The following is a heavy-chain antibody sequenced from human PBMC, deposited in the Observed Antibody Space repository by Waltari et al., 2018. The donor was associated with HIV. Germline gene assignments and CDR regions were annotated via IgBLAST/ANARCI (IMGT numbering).Heavy chain of an antibody. CDR1: GGSISSGGYY. Sequence: QVQLQESGPGLVKPSQTLSLTCTVSGGSISSGGYYWRWIRKDPGKGLELIGFIYYSGSTYYIPSLKIRVTKSVNTSKNKFSLKLSSVTAADTSVYYCARDGKSSYYYDSSPNWFDPWGQGTLVAVSS. CDR2: IYYSGST. D-gene: IGHD3-22*01. V-gene: IGHV4-31*03. J-gene: IGHJ5*02. CDR3: ARDGKSSYYYDSSPNWFDP.